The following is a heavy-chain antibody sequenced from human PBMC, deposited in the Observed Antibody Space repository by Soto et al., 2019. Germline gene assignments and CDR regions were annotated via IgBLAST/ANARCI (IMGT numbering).Heavy chain of an antibody. J-gene: IGHJ1*01. Sequence: ASVKVSCKASGYTFTGYYMHWVRQAPGQGLEWMGWISAYNGNTNYAQKLQGRVTMTTDTSTSTAYMELRSLRSDDTAVYYCARDTALDYYDSSGYENWGQGTLVTVSS. CDR1: GYTFTGYY. CDR2: ISAYNGNT. CDR3: ARDTALDYYDSSGYEN. V-gene: IGHV1-18*04. D-gene: IGHD3-22*01.